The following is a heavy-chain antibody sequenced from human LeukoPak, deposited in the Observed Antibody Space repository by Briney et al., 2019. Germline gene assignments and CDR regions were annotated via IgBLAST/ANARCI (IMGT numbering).Heavy chain of an antibody. V-gene: IGHV3-9*01. Sequence: GGSLRLSCAASGFTFDDYAMHWVRQAPGKGLEWVSGISWNSGSIGYADSVKGRFTISRDNSKNTLYLQMNSLRAKDTAVYYCAKLMVRGVMSVSSDYWGQGTLVTVSS. J-gene: IGHJ4*02. CDR2: ISWNSGSI. D-gene: IGHD3-10*01. CDR1: GFTFDDYA. CDR3: AKLMVRGVMSVSSDY.